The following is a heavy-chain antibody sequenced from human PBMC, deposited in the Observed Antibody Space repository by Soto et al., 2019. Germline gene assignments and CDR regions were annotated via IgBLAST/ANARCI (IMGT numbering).Heavy chain of an antibody. CDR1: GYTFTSYY. CDR3: AREGSLSSTVTVNWFDP. J-gene: IGHJ5*02. Sequence: GASVKVSCKASGYTFTSYYMHWVRQAPGQGLEWMGIINPSGGSTSYAQKFQGRVTMTRDTSTSTVYMELSSLRSEDTAVYYCAREGSLSSTVTVNWFDPWGQGTLVTVSS. D-gene: IGHD4-4*01. V-gene: IGHV1-46*01. CDR2: INPSGGST.